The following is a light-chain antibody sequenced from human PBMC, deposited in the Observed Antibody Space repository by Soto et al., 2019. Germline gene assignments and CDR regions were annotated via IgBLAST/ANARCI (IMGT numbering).Light chain of an antibody. V-gene: IGKV1-39*01. CDR2: AAS. J-gene: IGKJ1*01. CDR1: QSISTY. CDR3: QQTYSTPPT. Sequence: DIQMNQSPSSLSASVGDRVTITCRASQSISTYLNWYQQKAGLAPKLLIYAASSLQSGVPSRFSGSGSGTDFTLTISSLQPEDFATYYCQQTYSTPPTFGQVAKV.